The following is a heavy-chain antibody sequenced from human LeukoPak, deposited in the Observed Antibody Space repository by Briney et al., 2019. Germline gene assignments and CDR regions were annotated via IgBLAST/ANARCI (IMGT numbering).Heavy chain of an antibody. Sequence: GGSLRLSCAASGFTFHNYAMHWVRQAPGKGLEWVSLIKGNGDTTYNADSVKGRFTISRDNSKNSLYLQINSLRTEDTALYYCAKDIGSGWSFDYWGAGTLVTVSS. D-gene: IGHD6-19*01. CDR1: GFTFHNYA. V-gene: IGHV3-43*02. J-gene: IGHJ4*02. CDR3: AKDIGSGWSFDY. CDR2: IKGNGDTT.